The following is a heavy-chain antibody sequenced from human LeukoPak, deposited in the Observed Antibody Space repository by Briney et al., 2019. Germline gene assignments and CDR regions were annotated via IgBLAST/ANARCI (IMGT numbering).Heavy chain of an antibody. V-gene: IGHV4-59*01. CDR1: GGSISSYY. CDR3: AREPYYYDSSGYSDAFDI. D-gene: IGHD3-22*01. CDR2: IYYSGST. Sequence: SETLSLTCTVSGGSISSYYWSWIRQPPGRGLEWIGYIYYSGSTKYNPSLKSRVTISVDTSKNQFSLKLSSVTAADTAVYYCAREPYYYDSSGYSDAFDIWGQGTMVTVSS. J-gene: IGHJ3*02.